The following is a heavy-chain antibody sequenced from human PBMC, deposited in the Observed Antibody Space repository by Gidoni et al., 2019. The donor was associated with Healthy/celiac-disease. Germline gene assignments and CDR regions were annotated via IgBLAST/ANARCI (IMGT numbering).Heavy chain of an antibody. V-gene: IGHV3-23*01. CDR3: AKGGSRYFYWFDP. CDR1: GFTFSSYA. J-gene: IGHJ5*02. Sequence: EVQLLESGGGLVQPGGSLRLSCAASGFTFSSYAMSWVRQAPGKGLEWVSAIIDSGGSTYYADSVKGRFTISRDNAKNTLYLQMNSLRAEDTAVYYCAKGGSRYFYWFDPWGQGTLVTVSS. D-gene: IGHD1-26*01. CDR2: IIDSGGST.